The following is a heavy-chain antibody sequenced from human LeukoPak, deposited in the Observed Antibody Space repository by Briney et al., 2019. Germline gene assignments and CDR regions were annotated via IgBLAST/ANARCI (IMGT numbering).Heavy chain of an antibody. CDR2: IYYSGST. V-gene: IGHV4-59*01. J-gene: IGHJ3*02. Sequence: SETLSLTCTVSGGSISSYYWSWIRQPPGKGLERIGYIYYSGSTNYNPSLKSRVTISVDTSKNQFSLKLNSVTAADTAVYYCARDVGYCSGGSYYSYDAFDIWGQGTMVTVSS. CDR1: GGSISSYY. D-gene: IGHD2-15*01. CDR3: ARDVGYCSGGSYYSYDAFDI.